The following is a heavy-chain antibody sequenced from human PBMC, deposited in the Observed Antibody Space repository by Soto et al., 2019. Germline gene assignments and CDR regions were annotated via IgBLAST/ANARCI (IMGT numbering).Heavy chain of an antibody. J-gene: IGHJ4*02. CDR3: AKDLIRGDGYIDFDY. CDR2: IFAGGGST. V-gene: IGHV3-23*01. Sequence: GSLRLSCAPSGFTFSNYAMSWVRQAPGKGLEWVSTIFAGGGSTYYADSVKGRFTISRDNSKNILFLQMDSLRAEDTAVYFCAKDLIRGDGYIDFDYWGQGTLVTVSS. D-gene: IGHD3-10*01. CDR1: GFTFSNYA.